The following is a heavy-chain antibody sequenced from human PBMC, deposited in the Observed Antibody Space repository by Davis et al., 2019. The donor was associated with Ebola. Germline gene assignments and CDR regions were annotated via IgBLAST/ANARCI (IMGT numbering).Heavy chain of an antibody. CDR1: GGSFSGYY. CDR3: ARGGRLRFARYFDY. D-gene: IGHD5-12*01. J-gene: IGHJ4*02. V-gene: IGHV4-34*01. CDR2: INHSGST. Sequence: SETLSLTCAVYGGSFSGYYWSWIRQPPGKGLEWIGEINHSGSTNYNPSLKSRVTISVDTSKNQFSLKLSSVTAADTAVYYCARGGRLRFARYFDYWGQGTLVTVSS.